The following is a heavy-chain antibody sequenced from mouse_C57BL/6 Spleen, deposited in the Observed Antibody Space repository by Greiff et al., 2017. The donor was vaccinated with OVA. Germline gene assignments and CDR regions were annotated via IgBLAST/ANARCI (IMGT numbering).Heavy chain of an antibody. CDR3: ARTGYGSSLRYFDV. D-gene: IGHD1-1*01. J-gene: IGHJ1*03. V-gene: IGHV1-64*01. Sequence: QVQLQQPGAELVKPGASVKLSCKASGYTFTSYWMHWVKQRPGQGLEWIGMIHPNSGSTNYNEKFKSKATLTVDKSSSTAYMQLSSLTSEDSAVYDCARTGYGSSLRYFDVWGTGTTVTVSS. CDR1: GYTFTSYW. CDR2: IHPNSGST.